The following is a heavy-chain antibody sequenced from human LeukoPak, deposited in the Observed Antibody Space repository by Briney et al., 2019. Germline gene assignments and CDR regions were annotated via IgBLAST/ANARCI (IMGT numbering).Heavy chain of an antibody. CDR2: IRSIAYGGTT. D-gene: IGHD2-15*01. CDR3: TRGCSGSCYYFDY. Sequence: GGSLRLSCTASGFTFGDYAMSWVRQAPGKGLEWVGFIRSIAYGGTTEYAASVKGRFTISRDDSKSIAYLQMNSLKTEDTAVYYCTRGCSGSCYYFDYWGQGTLVTVSS. V-gene: IGHV3-49*04. J-gene: IGHJ4*02. CDR1: GFTFGDYA.